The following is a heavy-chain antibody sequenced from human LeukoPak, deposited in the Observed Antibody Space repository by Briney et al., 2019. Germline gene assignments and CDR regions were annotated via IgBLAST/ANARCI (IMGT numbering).Heavy chain of an antibody. V-gene: IGHV4-39*01. CDR1: GGSISSNIYY. Sequence: SETLSLTCIVSGGSISSNIYYWGWIRQPPWKGLEWIGSIYYSGSTHYSPSLKSRVTISVDTSQNQFSLQLSSVTAADTAVYYCARRSIAVAAWFDPWGQGTLVTVSS. D-gene: IGHD6-19*01. CDR2: IYYSGST. J-gene: IGHJ5*02. CDR3: ARRSIAVAAWFDP.